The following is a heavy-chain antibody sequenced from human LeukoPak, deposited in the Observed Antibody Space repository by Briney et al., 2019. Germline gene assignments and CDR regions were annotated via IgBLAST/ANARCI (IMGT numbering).Heavy chain of an antibody. CDR1: GGSISSSSYY. D-gene: IGHD4-17*01. CDR3: ARGGLTTTPFDP. Sequence: SETLSLTCTVSGGSISSSSYYWGWIRQPPGKGLEWIGSIYYSGSTYYNPSLKSRVTISVDTSKNQFSLKLSSVTAADTAVYYCARGGLTTTPFDPWGQGTLVTVSS. CDR2: IYYSGST. J-gene: IGHJ5*02. V-gene: IGHV4-39*07.